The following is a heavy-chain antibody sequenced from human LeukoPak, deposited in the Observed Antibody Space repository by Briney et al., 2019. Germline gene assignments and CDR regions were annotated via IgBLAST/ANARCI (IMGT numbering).Heavy chain of an antibody. Sequence: ASVKVSCKASGGTFSSYAISWVRQAPGQGLEWMGRIIPIFGIANYAQKFQGRVTITADKSTSTAHMELSSLRSEDTAVYYCARESYYDSSGPFDPWGQGTLVTVSS. CDR2: IIPIFGIA. V-gene: IGHV1-69*04. CDR3: ARESYYDSSGPFDP. D-gene: IGHD3-22*01. CDR1: GGTFSSYA. J-gene: IGHJ5*02.